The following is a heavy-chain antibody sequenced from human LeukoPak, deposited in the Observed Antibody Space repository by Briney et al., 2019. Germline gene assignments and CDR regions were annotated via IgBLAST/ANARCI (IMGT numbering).Heavy chain of an antibody. CDR1: GYTFTGYY. Sequence: ASVKVSCKASGYTFTGYYMHWVRQAPGQGLEWMGWINPNSGGTNYAQKFQGWVTMTRDTSISTAYMELSRLRSDDTAVYYCARDLEGCSGGSCYGSSCGYWGQGTLVTVSS. J-gene: IGHJ4*02. D-gene: IGHD2-15*01. CDR3: ARDLEGCSGGSCYGSSCGY. V-gene: IGHV1-2*04. CDR2: INPNSGGT.